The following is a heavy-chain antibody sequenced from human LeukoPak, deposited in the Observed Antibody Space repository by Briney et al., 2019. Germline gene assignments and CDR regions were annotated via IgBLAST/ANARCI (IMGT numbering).Heavy chain of an antibody. D-gene: IGHD6-19*01. CDR3: ARQQYSSGWYAADAFDI. CDR2: IYPGDSDT. CDR1: GYSFTSYW. J-gene: IGHJ3*02. Sequence: GESLKISCKGSGYSFTSYWIGWVRQMPGKGLEWMGIIYPGDSDTRDSPSFQGQVTISADKSISTAYLQWSSLKASDTAMYYCARQQYSSGWYAADAFDIWGQGTMVTVSS. V-gene: IGHV5-51*01.